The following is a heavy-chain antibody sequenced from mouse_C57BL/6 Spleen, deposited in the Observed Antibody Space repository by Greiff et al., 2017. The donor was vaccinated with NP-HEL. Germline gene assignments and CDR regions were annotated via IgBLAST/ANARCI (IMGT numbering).Heavy chain of an antibody. V-gene: IGHV1-55*01. J-gene: IGHJ2*01. CDR3: AGLDGYYSYFDY. CDR1: GYTFTSYW. CDR2: IYPGSGST. Sequence: QVQLQQPGAELVKPGASVKMSCKASGYTFTSYWITWVKQRPGQGLEWIGDIYPGSGSTNYNEKFKSKATLTVDTSSSTAYMQLSSLTSEDSAVYYCAGLDGYYSYFDYWGQGTTLTVSS. D-gene: IGHD2-3*01.